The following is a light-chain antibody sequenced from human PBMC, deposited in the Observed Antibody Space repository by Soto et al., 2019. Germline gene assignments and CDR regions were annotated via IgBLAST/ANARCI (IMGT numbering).Light chain of an antibody. CDR1: QSVLYSSNNKNY. Sequence: DIVMTQSPDSLAVSLGERATINCKSSQSVLYSSNNKNYLAWYQQKPGQPPKLLISWASTRETGVPDRFSGSGSGADSTHPISSLQAEDVAVYYCQQYHTTPQTFGQGTKVEIK. V-gene: IGKV4-1*01. CDR3: QQYHTTPQT. J-gene: IGKJ1*01. CDR2: WAS.